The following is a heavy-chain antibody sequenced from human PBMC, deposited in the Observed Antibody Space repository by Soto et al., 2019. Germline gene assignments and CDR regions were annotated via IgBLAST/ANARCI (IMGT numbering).Heavy chain of an antibody. CDR3: AHSRCGGDWLQSSSSHYYYGMDV. D-gene: IGHD2-21*02. V-gene: IGHV2-5*02. CDR2: IYWDDDK. CDR1: GFSLSTGGVG. J-gene: IGHJ6*02. Sequence: QITLKESGPTLVKPTQTLTLTCTFSGFSLSTGGVGVGWIRQPPGKALEWLALIYWDDDKRYSPSLKSRLTITKDRSNNRVGLTLTNMEPVDTGTYYCAHSRCGGDWLQSSSSHYYYGMDVWGQGTTVTVSS.